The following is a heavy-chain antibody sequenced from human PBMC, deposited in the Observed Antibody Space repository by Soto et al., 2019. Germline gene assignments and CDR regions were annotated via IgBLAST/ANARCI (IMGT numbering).Heavy chain of an antibody. Sequence: SVKVSCKASGGTFSSYAISWVRQAPGQGLEWMGGIIPIFGTANYAQKFQGRVTITADESTSTAYMELSSLRSEDTAVYYCARSGFETTVVTLGYYGMDVWGQGTTVTV. D-gene: IGHD4-17*01. CDR3: ARSGFETTVVTLGYYGMDV. CDR2: IIPIFGTA. J-gene: IGHJ6*02. V-gene: IGHV1-69*13. CDR1: GGTFSSYA.